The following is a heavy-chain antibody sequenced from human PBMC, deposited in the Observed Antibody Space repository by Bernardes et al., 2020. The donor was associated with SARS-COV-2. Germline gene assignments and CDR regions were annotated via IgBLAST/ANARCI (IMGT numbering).Heavy chain of an antibody. J-gene: IGHJ4*02. CDR1: GGSFRGS. CDR2: IHHRGGP. V-gene: IGHV4-34*01. D-gene: IGHD2-15*01. CDR3: TRHGGRHFDF. Sequence: SETLSLTCAVYGGSFRGSWSWIRQPPGKRLEWIGEIHHRGGPKYNPSLKSRVSISVDTSKNQFSLRLNSVTAADTAVYYCTRHGGRHFDFWDQGTLVTVSS.